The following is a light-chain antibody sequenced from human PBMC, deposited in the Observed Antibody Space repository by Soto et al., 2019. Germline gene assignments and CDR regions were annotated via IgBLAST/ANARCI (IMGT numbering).Light chain of an antibody. CDR3: MQVLQTPTN. Sequence: EIVMTQSPLSLPVTPGEPASISCRSSQSLLQSNGNNQLGWVLQKPGQSPQLLMYLGSSRASGVHDRFSGSGSGTDFTMKISRVETDFFGVYYCMQVLQTPTNFCGGTKVDIK. V-gene: IGKV2-28*01. J-gene: IGKJ4*01. CDR2: LGS. CDR1: QSLLQSNGNNQ.